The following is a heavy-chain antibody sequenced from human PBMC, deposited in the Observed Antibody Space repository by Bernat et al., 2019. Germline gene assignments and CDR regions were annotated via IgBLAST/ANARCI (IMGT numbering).Heavy chain of an antibody. CDR1: GFTFSSYA. J-gene: IGHJ4*02. D-gene: IGHD3-16*01. Sequence: QVQLVESGGGVVQPGRSLRLSCAASGFTFSSYAMHWVRQAPGKGLEWVAVISYDGSNKYYADSVKGRFTISRDNSKNTLYLQMNSLRAEDTAVYYCAKEMGERRWPLNPPFDYWGQGTLVTVSS. V-gene: IGHV3-30*01. CDR2: ISYDGSNK. CDR3: AKEMGERRWPLNPPFDY.